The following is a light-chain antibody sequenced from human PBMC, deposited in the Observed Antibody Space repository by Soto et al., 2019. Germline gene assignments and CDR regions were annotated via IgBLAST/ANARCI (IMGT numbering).Light chain of an antibody. V-gene: IGKV3-15*01. CDR1: QSVSSN. Sequence: EIVMTQSPATLSLSPGERATLSCRASQSVSSNLAWYQQKPGQAPRLLIYGASTSATGLPARFSGSGSGTEFTLTISSLQSEDFAIYYCQQYNNWLAFGGGTKVEIK. J-gene: IGKJ4*01. CDR2: GAS. CDR3: QQYNNWLA.